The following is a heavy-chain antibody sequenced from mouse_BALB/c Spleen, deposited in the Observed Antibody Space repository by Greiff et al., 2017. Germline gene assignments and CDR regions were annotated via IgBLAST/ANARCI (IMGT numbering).Heavy chain of an antibody. Sequence: EVQLEESGPGLVKPSQTLSLTCSVSGYSFTSGYWNWVRQFPGKKLEYMGYISYSGSTYYNPSLKSRISITRDTSKNQYYLQLNSVTTEDTATYYSAKEGGNYGYYYAMDYWGQGTSVTVSS. CDR1: GYSFTSGY. V-gene: IGHV3-8*02. CDR3: AKEGGNYGYYYAMDY. CDR2: ISYSGST. J-gene: IGHJ4*01. D-gene: IGHD2-1*01.